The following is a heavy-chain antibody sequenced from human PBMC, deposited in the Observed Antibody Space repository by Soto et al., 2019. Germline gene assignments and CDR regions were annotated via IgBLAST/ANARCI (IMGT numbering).Heavy chain of an antibody. CDR1: GGSFSGYY. Sequence: ETLSLTCAVYGGSFSGYYWSWIRQPPGKGLEWIGEINHSGSTNYNPSLKSRVTISVDTSKNQFSLKLSSVTAADTAVYYCARGAGSGYSYGTGWFDPWGQGTLVTVSS. J-gene: IGHJ5*02. D-gene: IGHD5-18*01. V-gene: IGHV4-34*01. CDR3: ARGAGSGYSYGTGWFDP. CDR2: INHSGST.